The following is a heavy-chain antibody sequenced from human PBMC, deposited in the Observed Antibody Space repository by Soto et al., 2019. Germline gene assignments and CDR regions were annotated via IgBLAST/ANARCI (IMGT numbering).Heavy chain of an antibody. V-gene: IGHV1-58*02. CDR2: IVVGSGNT. CDR3: AAEAAAAGHFDY. CDR1: GFTFTSSV. Sequence: QMQLVQSGPEVKKPGTSVKVSCKASGFTFTSSVMHWVRQARGQRLEWIGWIVVGSGNTNYAQKFQERVTITRDMSTSTAYMELSSLRSEDTAVYYCAAEAAAAGHFDYWGQGTLVTVSS. J-gene: IGHJ4*02. D-gene: IGHD6-13*01.